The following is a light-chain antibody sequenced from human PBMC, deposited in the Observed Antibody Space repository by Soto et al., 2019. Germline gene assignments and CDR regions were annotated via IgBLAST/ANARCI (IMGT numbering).Light chain of an antibody. Sequence: DIQMTQSPSSLSASVGDRVTITCRASQSISSYLNWYQQKPGKAPKLLIYAASSLQSGVPSRFSGSGSGTDFTLTISSLQPEDFATYYCQQSYSTPQTFDLGTKVEIK. V-gene: IGKV1-39*01. CDR1: QSISSY. CDR3: QQSYSTPQT. J-gene: IGKJ1*01. CDR2: AAS.